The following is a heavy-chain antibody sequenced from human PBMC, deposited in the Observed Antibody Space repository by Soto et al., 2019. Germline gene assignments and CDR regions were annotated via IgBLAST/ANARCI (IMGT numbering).Heavy chain of an antibody. V-gene: IGHV4-4*02. CDR3: ARKNWGSGYFDY. Sequence: QVQLQESGPGLVKPSGTLSLTCAVSGGSVSSDNWCSWVRQPPGKGLEWIGEIYHSGSTNYNSSLKSRVSLSVDKSKNQSSLRLTSVTAADTAVYYCARKNWGSGYFDYWGQGILVTVSS. CDR1: GGSVSSDNW. CDR2: IYHSGST. D-gene: IGHD7-27*01. J-gene: IGHJ4*02.